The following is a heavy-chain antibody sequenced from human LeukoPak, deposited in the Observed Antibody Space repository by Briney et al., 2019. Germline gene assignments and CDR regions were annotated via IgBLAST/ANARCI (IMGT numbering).Heavy chain of an antibody. D-gene: IGHD3-3*01. V-gene: IGHV4-39*01. J-gene: IGHJ4*02. CDR1: GGSISSSSYY. Sequence: SETLPLTCTVSGGSISSSSYYWGWIRQPPGKGLEWIGSIYYSGSTYYNPSLKSRVTISVDTSKNQFSLKLSSVTAADTAVYYCASLPPRVVGYWGQGTLVTVSS. CDR2: IYYSGST. CDR3: ASLPPRVVGY.